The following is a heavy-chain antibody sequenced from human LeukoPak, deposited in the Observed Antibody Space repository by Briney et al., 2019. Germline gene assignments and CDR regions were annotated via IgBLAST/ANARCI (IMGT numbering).Heavy chain of an antibody. J-gene: IGHJ4*02. Sequence: ASAKVSCKASGYTFTSYDFNWVPEATRQELEWMGWMNPKSGNTGYEQKFQGRVTMTRNTSISTAYMEVSSLRSEDTAVYYCARGAPQEYCSGGSCPYFDYWGQGTLVTVSS. CDR3: ARGAPQEYCSGGSCPYFDY. V-gene: IGHV1-8*01. CDR1: GYTFTSYD. D-gene: IGHD2-15*01. CDR2: MNPKSGNT.